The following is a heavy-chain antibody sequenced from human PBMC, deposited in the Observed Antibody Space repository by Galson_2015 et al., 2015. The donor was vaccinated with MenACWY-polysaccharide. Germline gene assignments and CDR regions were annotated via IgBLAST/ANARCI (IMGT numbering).Heavy chain of an antibody. CDR1: GFTFSNFW. CDR3: ARERWVRGVFFDQ. J-gene: IGHJ4*02. CDR2: IKQDGSET. Sequence: LRLSCAASGFTFSNFWMSWVRPAPGQVLERVARIKQDGSETYLVDSVKGRFTISRDNAENSLFLQMNSLRAEDTAVYYCARERWVRGVFFDQWGQGTLVTVSS. D-gene: IGHD3-10*01. V-gene: IGHV3-7*01.